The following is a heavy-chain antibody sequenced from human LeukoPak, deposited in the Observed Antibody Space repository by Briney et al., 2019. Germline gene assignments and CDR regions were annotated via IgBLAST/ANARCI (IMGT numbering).Heavy chain of an antibody. CDR2: IRYDGSNK. CDR3: AKDLNMITFGGVIVESWFDP. D-gene: IGHD3-16*02. CDR1: GFTFSSYA. V-gene: IGHV3-30*02. J-gene: IGHJ5*02. Sequence: GGSLRLSCAASGFTFSSYAMHWVRQAPGKGLEWVAFIRYDGSNKYYADSVKGRFTISRDNSKNTLYLQMNSLRAEDTAVYYCAKDLNMITFGGVIVESWFDPWGQGTLVTVSS.